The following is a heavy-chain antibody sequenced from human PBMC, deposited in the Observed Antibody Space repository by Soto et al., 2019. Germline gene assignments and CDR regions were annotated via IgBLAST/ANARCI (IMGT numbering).Heavy chain of an antibody. CDR2: IKQDGSEK. V-gene: IGHV3-7*05. Sequence: GESLKISCAASGFTFSSYWMSWVRQAPGKGLEWVANIKQDGSEKYYVDSVKGRFTISRDNAKNSLYLQMNSLRAEDTAVYYCARDRVSSSWYTDNWFDPWGQGTLVTVSS. J-gene: IGHJ5*02. CDR1: GFTFSSYW. D-gene: IGHD6-13*01. CDR3: ARDRVSSSWYTDNWFDP.